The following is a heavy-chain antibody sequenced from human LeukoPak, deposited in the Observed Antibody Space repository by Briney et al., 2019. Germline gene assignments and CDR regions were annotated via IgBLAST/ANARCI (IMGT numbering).Heavy chain of an antibody. D-gene: IGHD3-10*01. V-gene: IGHV5-51*01. CDR2: IYPGDSAT. Sequence: GESLKISCKGSGYSFTSYWIAWVRQMPGKGLEWMGIIYPGDSATRYSPFFQGQVTISADKSISTAYLQWSSLKASGTAMYYCARSQYYYDSGSLYYYYGMDAWGQGTTVTVSS. J-gene: IGHJ6*02. CDR1: GYSFTSYW. CDR3: ARSQYYYDSGSLYYYYGMDA.